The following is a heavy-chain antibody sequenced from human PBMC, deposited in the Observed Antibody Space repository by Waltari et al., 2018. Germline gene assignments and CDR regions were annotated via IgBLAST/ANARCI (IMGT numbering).Heavy chain of an antibody. D-gene: IGHD1-1*01. CDR1: GYTFTGHY. V-gene: IGHV1-2*06. J-gene: IGHJ4*02. CDR2: INPLSGGT. CDR3: AREPTGTDLDY. Sequence: QVQLVQSGAALRKPGASVKVSCRASGYTFTGHYIHWVRQAPGQGLEWVGRINPLSGGTNYAQKFQGRVTMTRDTSLSTAYMDLSSLRSDDAAVYFCAREPTGTDLDYWGQGTLVTVSS.